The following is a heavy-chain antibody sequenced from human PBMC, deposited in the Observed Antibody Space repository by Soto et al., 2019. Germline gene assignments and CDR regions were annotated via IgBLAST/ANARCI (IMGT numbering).Heavy chain of an antibody. D-gene: IGHD6-19*01. J-gene: IGHJ4*02. V-gene: IGHV3-74*01. CDR1: GFTFSSYW. CDR3: ARVIAVADFDY. Sequence: GGSVRLSCAASGFTFSSYWMHWVRQAPGKGLVWVSRINSDGSSTSYADSVKGRFTISRDNAKNTLYLQMNSLRAEDTAVYYCARVIAVADFDYWGQGTLVTVSS. CDR2: INSDGSST.